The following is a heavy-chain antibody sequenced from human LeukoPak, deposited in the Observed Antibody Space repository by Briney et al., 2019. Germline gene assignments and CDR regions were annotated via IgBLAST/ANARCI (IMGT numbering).Heavy chain of an antibody. D-gene: IGHD3-9*01. Sequence: GASVKVSCKASGYTFTSYDINWVRQATGQGLEWMGWMNPNSGNTGYAQKFQGRVTMTRNTSISTAYMELSSLRSEDTAVYCCARLDILTGYSSDYWGQGTLATVSS. V-gene: IGHV1-8*01. J-gene: IGHJ4*02. CDR3: ARLDILTGYSSDY. CDR1: GYTFTSYD. CDR2: MNPNSGNT.